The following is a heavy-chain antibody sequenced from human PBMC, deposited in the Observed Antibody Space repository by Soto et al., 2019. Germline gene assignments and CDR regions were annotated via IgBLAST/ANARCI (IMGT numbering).Heavy chain of an antibody. CDR1: GYSFASYW. CDR3: ARHAKYDLLTGYFR. D-gene: IGHD3-9*01. V-gene: IGHV5-10-1*01. J-gene: IGHJ1*01. CDR2: IDPRDSSV. Sequence: GESLKISCKGSGYSFASYWISWVRQMPGKGLEWMGRIDPRDSSVNYSPSFQGHVTISADKSVSTAYLQWGSLRASDTAIYYCARHAKYDLLTGYFRWGQGTLVTVSS.